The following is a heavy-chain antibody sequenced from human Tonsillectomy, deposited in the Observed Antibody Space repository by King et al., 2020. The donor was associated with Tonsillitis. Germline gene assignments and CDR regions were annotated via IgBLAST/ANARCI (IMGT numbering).Heavy chain of an antibody. CDR2: INHSGST. CDR3: ARDTDYCESSGAYYYYYNGV. D-gene: IGHD3-22*01. CDR1: GESFSGYY. Sequence: VQLQQWGAGLLKPSETLSLTCAVYGESFSGYYWSWIRQPPGKGLEWIGEINHSGSTNYNPSLKSRVTISVDTSKNQFSLKLSSVTGADTAVYYCARDTDYCESSGAYYYYYNGVWGKGTTVTVSS. J-gene: IGHJ6*03. V-gene: IGHV4-34*01.